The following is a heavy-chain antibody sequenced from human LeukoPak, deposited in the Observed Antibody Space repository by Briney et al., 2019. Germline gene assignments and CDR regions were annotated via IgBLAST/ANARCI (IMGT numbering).Heavy chain of an antibody. CDR3: ARSHVVVAFSY. D-gene: IGHD2-15*01. V-gene: IGHV3-11*06. CDR2: ISSSSSYT. J-gene: IGHJ4*02. Sequence: GGSLRLSCAASGFTFSDYYMSWIRQAPGMGLEWVSYISSSSSYTNYADSVKGRFTISRDNAKNSLYLQMNSLRAEDTAVYYCARSHVVVAFSYWGQGTLVTVSS. CDR1: GFTFSDYY.